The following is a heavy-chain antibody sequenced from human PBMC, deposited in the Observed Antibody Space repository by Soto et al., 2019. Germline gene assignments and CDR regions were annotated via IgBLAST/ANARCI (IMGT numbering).Heavy chain of an antibody. J-gene: IGHJ4*02. D-gene: IGHD5-12*01. CDR1: GSSFSRYA. CDR3: GGRGSYSLDY. Sequence: LRLSCAVSGSSFSRYALHWVRQAPGKGLEWVALISYDGSPKYYADSVKGRLTISRDNSKRTLYLQMKSLTAEETAVYYWGGRGSYSLDYWGQATVVTVSS. V-gene: IGHV3-30-3*01. CDR2: ISYDGSPK.